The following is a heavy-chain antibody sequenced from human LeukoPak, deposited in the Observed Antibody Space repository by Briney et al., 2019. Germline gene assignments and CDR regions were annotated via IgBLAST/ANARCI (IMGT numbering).Heavy chain of an antibody. J-gene: IGHJ6*04. CDR1: GFTFNDCA. Sequence: GRSLRLSCAASGFTFNDCAMHWVRQAPGKGLEWVSGISWNSGSIGYADSVKGRFTISRDNAKNSLYLQMNSLRADDTALHYCAKDGDTAMVTPYMDVWGKGTTVTISS. CDR3: AKDGDTAMVTPYMDV. CDR2: ISWNSGSI. D-gene: IGHD5-18*01. V-gene: IGHV3-9*01.